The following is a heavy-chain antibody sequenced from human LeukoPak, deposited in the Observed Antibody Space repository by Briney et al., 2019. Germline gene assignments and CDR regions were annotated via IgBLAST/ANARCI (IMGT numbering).Heavy chain of an antibody. J-gene: IGHJ3*02. CDR3: ARPSSGYYYDAFDI. CDR2: IYYSEST. CDR1: GGSISTSGSY. Sequence: SETLSLTCTVSGGSISTSGSYWGWVRQPPGKGLEWIGSIYYSESTYYNPSLKSRVTISVDTSKNQFSLKLSSVTAADTAVYYCARPSSGYYYDAFDIWGQGTMVTVSS. D-gene: IGHD3-22*01. V-gene: IGHV4-39*07.